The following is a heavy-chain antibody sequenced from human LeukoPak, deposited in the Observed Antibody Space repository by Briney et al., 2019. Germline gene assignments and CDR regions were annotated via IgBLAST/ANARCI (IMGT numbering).Heavy chain of an antibody. V-gene: IGHV1-2*02. CDR1: GYTFTCYY. D-gene: IGHD4-17*01. J-gene: IGHJ3*02. CDR2: INPNSGGK. Sequence: ASVKVSCKASGYTFTCYYMHWVGQAPGQGREWMGGINPNSGGKNYVQKFQGRVTINRDTYISTDYMEVSKLRANDRDVYYCASTYGDPDAFDIWGQGTMVTVSS. CDR3: ASTYGDPDAFDI.